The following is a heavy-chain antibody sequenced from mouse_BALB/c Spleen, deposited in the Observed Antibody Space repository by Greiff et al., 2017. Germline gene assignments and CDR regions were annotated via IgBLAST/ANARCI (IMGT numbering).Heavy chain of an antibody. J-gene: IGHJ2*01. CDR3: ARPGDYRYDFDY. D-gene: IGHD2-14*01. Sequence: EVMLVESGGGLVKPGGSLKLSCAASGFTFSSYGMSWVRQTPDKRLEWVATISSGGSYTYYPDSVKGRFTISRDNAKNTLYLQMSSLKSEDTAMYYCARPGDYRYDFDYWGQGTTLTVSS. CDR1: GFTFSSYG. CDR2: ISSGGSYT. V-gene: IGHV5-6*03.